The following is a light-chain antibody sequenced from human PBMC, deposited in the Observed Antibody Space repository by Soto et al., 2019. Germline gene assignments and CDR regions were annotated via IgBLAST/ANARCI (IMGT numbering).Light chain of an antibody. CDR2: LGS. V-gene: IGKV2-28*01. CDR1: QSLLHSNGYNP. CDR3: MQALHTGT. Sequence: DIVMTQSPLSLPVTPGEPASISCRSSQSLLHSNGYNPLDWYLQKPGQSPQFLIYLGSNRASGVPDRFSGNGSGTDFTLEISRVEAEDVGVYYCMQALHTGTFGGGTKVEIK. J-gene: IGKJ4*01.